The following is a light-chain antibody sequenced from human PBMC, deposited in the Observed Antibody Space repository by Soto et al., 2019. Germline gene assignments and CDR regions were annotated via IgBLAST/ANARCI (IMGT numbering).Light chain of an antibody. J-gene: IGLJ2*01. CDR3: QSYDSSLSGSV. Sequence: QLVLTQPPSVSGDPGQRVTISCTGSSSNIGAGYVVHWYQQRPGTAPKLLIYGNSNRPSGVPDRFSGSKSGASASLAITGLQAEDEADYYCQSYDSSLSGSVFGGGTKLTVL. V-gene: IGLV1-40*01. CDR2: GNS. CDR1: SSNIGAGYV.